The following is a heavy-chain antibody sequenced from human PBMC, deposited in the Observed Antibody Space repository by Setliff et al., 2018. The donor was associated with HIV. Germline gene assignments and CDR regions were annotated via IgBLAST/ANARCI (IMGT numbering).Heavy chain of an antibody. CDR3: ARESGSCSSTSCPRTGLDY. Sequence: ASVKVSCKASGFTFSKSAIHWVRQAPGQRLELMAWINAANGHAKYSQKFQGRVTITRDTSATIAYMELSSLTSEDTAVYFCARESGSCSSTSCPRTGLDYWGQGTLVTVSS. CDR2: INAANGHA. V-gene: IGHV1-3*01. CDR1: GFTFSKSA. J-gene: IGHJ4*02. D-gene: IGHD2-2*01.